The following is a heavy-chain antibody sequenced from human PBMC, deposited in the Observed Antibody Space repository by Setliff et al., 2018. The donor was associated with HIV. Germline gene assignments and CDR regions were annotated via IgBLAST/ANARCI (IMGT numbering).Heavy chain of an antibody. CDR1: GFTFSTYW. CDR2: IRYDGSQK. J-gene: IGHJ1*01. Sequence: PGGSLRLSCAASGFTFSTYWMSWVRQAPGKGLEWVAFIRYDGSQKYYVDSVKGRFTISRDNSKNTLYLQMNSLRAEDTAVYYCAKTGYYYDSSGYSDPQYFQHWGQGTLVTVSS. V-gene: IGHV3-30*02. D-gene: IGHD3-22*01. CDR3: AKTGYYYDSSGYSDPQYFQH.